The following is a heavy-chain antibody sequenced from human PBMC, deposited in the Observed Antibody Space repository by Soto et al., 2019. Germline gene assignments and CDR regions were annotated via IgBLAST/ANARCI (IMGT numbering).Heavy chain of an antibody. CDR2: IYYIGTT. V-gene: IGHV4-31*03. CDR1: GGSIRNGNYY. CDR3: AKNETTRPWFDP. J-gene: IGHJ5*02. D-gene: IGHD1-1*01. Sequence: QVQLQESGPGLVKASQTLSLTCTVSGGSIRNGNYYWSWIRQLPGKGLEWIGNIYYIGTTSHNPSLKSRVIISIDTSKNQFSLELTSVLAADTAVYYCAKNETTRPWFDPWGQGTLVTVSS.